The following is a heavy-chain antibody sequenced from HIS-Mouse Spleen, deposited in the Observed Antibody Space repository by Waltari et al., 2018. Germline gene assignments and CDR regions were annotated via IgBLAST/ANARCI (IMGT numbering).Heavy chain of an antibody. V-gene: IGHV4-39*07. Sequence: QLQLQESGPGLVKPSETLSLTCTVSGGSISSSSYYWGWIRQPPGKGLEWMGRIYYSGSTYYNPSLKSRVTISVDTSKNQFSLKLSSVTAAETAVYYCAREIPYSSSWYDWYFDLWGRGTLVTVSS. CDR2: IYYSGST. CDR3: AREIPYSSSWYDWYFDL. J-gene: IGHJ2*01. D-gene: IGHD6-13*01. CDR1: GGSISSSSYY.